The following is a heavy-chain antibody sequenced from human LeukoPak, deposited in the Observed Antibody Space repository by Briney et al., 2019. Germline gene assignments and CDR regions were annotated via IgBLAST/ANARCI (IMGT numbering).Heavy chain of an antibody. Sequence: PSETLSLTCTVSGGSISNSSYYWGWIRQPPGKGLEWIGEINHSGSTNYNPSLKSRVTISVDTSKNQFSLKLSSVTAADTAVYYCARGPPDSSSIVPPFDYWGQGTLVTVSS. V-gene: IGHV4-39*07. D-gene: IGHD6-6*01. CDR2: INHSGST. J-gene: IGHJ4*02. CDR1: GGSISNSSYY. CDR3: ARGPPDSSSIVPPFDY.